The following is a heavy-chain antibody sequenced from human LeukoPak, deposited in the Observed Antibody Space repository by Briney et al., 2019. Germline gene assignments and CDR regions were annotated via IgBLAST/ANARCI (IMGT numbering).Heavy chain of an antibody. CDR3: TTLNAVPITDY. V-gene: IGHV3-15*01. CDR1: GFTFSNAW. Sequence: PGGALRLSCAASGFTFSNAWMSWVRLAPGKGLEWGGRIKSKTEGGTTDYGAPVKCRFTISRDDSKPPLYLQMNSLKTEDTAVYYCTTLNAVPITDYWGQGTLVTVSS. D-gene: IGHD2-8*01. J-gene: IGHJ4*02. CDR2: IKSKTEGGTT.